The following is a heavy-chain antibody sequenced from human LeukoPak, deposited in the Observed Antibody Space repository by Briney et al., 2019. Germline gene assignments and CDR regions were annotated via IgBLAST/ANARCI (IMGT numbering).Heavy chain of an antibody. CDR3: AKDRGVWAFDI. CDR1: GFTFSSYG. J-gene: IGHJ3*02. Sequence: GGSLRLSCAASGFTFSSYGMHWVRQAPGKGLEWVAVISYDGSNKYYADSVKGRFTISRDNSKNTLYLQMNSLRAEDTAVYYCAKDRGVWAFDIWGQGTMVTVSS. D-gene: IGHD3-10*01. V-gene: IGHV3-30*18. CDR2: ISYDGSNK.